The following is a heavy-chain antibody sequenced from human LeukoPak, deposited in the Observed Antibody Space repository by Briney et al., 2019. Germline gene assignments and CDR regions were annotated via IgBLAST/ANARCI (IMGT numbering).Heavy chain of an antibody. D-gene: IGHD2-21*02. CDR2: IYYSGST. Sequence: SETLSLTCTVSGGSISSSSYYWGWIRQPPGKGLEWIGSIYYSGSTYYNPSLKSRVTISVDTSKNQFSLKLSSVTAADTAVYYCARAGAVVTAIPDIFPFDYWGQGTLVTVSS. V-gene: IGHV4-39*07. CDR1: GGSISSSSYY. J-gene: IGHJ4*02. CDR3: ARAGAVVTAIPDIFPFDY.